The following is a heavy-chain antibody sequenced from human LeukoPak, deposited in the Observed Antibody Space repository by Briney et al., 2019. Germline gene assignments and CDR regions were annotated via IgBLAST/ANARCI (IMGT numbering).Heavy chain of an antibody. Sequence: GASVKVSCKASGYTFSSYAIAWVRQAPGQGLEFMGWISAYNGDTNYAQSLQARFTMTTDTSTSTAYMELRSLRPDDTAVYYCARALTIAGGWFFDRWGQGTLVTVSS. CDR1: GYTFSSYA. V-gene: IGHV1-18*01. CDR3: ARALTIAGGWFFDR. D-gene: IGHD6-13*01. CDR2: ISAYNGDT. J-gene: IGHJ4*02.